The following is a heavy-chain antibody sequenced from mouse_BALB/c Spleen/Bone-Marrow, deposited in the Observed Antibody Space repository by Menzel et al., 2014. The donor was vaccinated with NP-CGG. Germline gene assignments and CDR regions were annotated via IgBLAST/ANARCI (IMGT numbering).Heavy chain of an antibody. V-gene: IGHV1S81*02. J-gene: IGHJ4*01. CDR1: GYTFTSYW. D-gene: IGHD1-1*01. CDR2: INPSNGRT. CDR3: ARLIYGSSYIVDF. Sequence: VQLQQSGAELVKPGASVKLSCKASGYTFTSYWMHWVKLRPGQGFEWIGEINPSNGRTNYNEKFKSMATLTVDKSSSTAYIQLSSLTSEDSAVFYCARLIYGSSYIVDFWGQRTSVTVSS.